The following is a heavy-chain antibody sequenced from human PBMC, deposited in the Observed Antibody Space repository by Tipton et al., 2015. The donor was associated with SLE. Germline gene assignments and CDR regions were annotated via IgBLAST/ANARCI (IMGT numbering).Heavy chain of an antibody. CDR2: IYYTGSA. V-gene: IGHV4-31*03. J-gene: IGHJ4*02. CDR3: ARGGVVTLTQFDY. CDR1: GGSINSGGYY. Sequence: TLSLTCTVSGGSINSGGYYWSWIRQHPGKGLEWIGYIYYTGSAFYNPSLKSRISISVDTSKNQFSLKLSSVTAADTAVYYCARGGVVTLTQFDYWGQGTLVTASS. D-gene: IGHD3-10*01.